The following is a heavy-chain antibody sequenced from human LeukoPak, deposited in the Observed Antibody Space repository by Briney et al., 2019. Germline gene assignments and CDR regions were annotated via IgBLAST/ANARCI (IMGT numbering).Heavy chain of an antibody. V-gene: IGHV1-69*13. D-gene: IGHD2-15*01. CDR1: GGTFSSYA. CDR3: ARAGVQYCSGGSCYSVSYYYYYMDV. J-gene: IGHJ6*03. Sequence: SVMVSCKASGGTFSSYAISWVRQAPGQGLEWMGGIIPIFVTANYAQKFQGRVTITADESTSTAYMELSSLRSEDTAVYYCARAGVQYCSGGSCYSVSYYYYYMDVWGKGTTVTVS. CDR2: IIPIFVTA.